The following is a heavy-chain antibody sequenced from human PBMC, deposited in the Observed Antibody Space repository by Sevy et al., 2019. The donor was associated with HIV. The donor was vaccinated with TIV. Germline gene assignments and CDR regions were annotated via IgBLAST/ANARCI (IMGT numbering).Heavy chain of an antibody. V-gene: IGHV3-30*04. Sequence: GGSLRLSCEASGFSFSTHAMHWVRQAPGKGLEWVAVMSYDGSSQYYADSVRGRFTISRDNSKNTLFLQMNSLRPEDTALYYCAGDGGYDSSGYYPFHFWGQGTQVTVSS. J-gene: IGHJ4*02. D-gene: IGHD3-22*01. CDR1: GFSFSTHA. CDR3: AGDGGYDSSGYYPFHF. CDR2: MSYDGSSQ.